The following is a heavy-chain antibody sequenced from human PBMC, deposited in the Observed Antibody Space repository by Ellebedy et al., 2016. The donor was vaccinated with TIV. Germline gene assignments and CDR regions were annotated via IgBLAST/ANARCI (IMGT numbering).Heavy chain of an antibody. CDR1: GYTFTGHY. D-gene: IGHD6-19*01. V-gene: IGHV1-2*02. Sequence: AASVKVSCKASGYTFTGHYLHWVRQAPGQGLEWMGWINLNKDTTDYAQKFQGRVTMTRDVSISTAYMELSSLRSDDTAVYYCARDGANGWTDYWGQGTLVTVSS. CDR2: INLNKDTT. CDR3: ARDGANGWTDY. J-gene: IGHJ4*02.